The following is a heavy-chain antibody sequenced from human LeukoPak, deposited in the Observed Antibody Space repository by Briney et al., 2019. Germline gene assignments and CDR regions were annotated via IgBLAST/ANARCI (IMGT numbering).Heavy chain of an antibody. J-gene: IGHJ6*03. D-gene: IGHD2-21*02. Sequence: SQTLSLTCAISGDSVSSNSAAWNWIRQSPSRGLEWPGRTYYRSKWYNDYAVSLKSRITINPDTSKNQFSLKLRSVTAADTAVYYCARIKCGGDCRGYYYYYHMDVWGKGTTVTVSS. CDR3: ARIKCGGDCRGYYYYYHMDV. V-gene: IGHV6-1*01. CDR2: TYYRSKWYN. CDR1: GDSVSSNSAA.